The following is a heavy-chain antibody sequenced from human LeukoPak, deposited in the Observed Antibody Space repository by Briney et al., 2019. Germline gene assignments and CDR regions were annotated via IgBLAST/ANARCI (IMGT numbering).Heavy chain of an antibody. CDR3: AAAPILRGEGGEHYKYGMDV. Sequence: PSETLSLTCGVSVGSINSGNWWTWVRQSPGKGLEWIGEIHHNGTRNYNPSLKSRVTISADTFKNHLSLIVTSLTAADTAVYYCAAAPILRGEGGEHYKYGMDVWGQGTTVIVSS. D-gene: IGHD2-2*02. J-gene: IGHJ6*02. V-gene: IGHV4/OR15-8*01. CDR1: VGSINSGNW. CDR2: IHHNGTR.